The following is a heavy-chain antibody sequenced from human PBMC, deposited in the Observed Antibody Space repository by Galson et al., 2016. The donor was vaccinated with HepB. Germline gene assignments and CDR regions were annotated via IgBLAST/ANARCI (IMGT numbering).Heavy chain of an antibody. J-gene: IGHJ4*02. CDR3: ASMTGTTPGGY. V-gene: IGHV3-53*01. D-gene: IGHD1-20*01. CDR2: IYSGGST. CDR1: GLTFSNNY. Sequence: SLRLSCAASGLTFSNNYMSWVRQAPGKGLEWVSLIYSGGSTNYADSVKGRFTISRDNAKNPLYLQMNSLIAEDTAVYYCASMTGTTPGGYWGQGTLVTVS.